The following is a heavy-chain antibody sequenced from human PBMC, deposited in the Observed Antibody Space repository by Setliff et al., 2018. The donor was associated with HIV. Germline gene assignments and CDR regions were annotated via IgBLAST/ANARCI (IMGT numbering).Heavy chain of an antibody. V-gene: IGHV7-4-1*02. J-gene: IGHJ4*02. D-gene: IGHD3-9*01. CDR2: INTETGNP. CDR1: GYTLTTFG. Sequence: GASVKVSCKASGYTLTTFGISWVRQARGQGLEWMGWINTETGNPMYAQGFRGRFVFSLDTSVTTAYLQISSLTAEDTAVYYCARDFLGDPDWSLDYWGQGTLVTVSS. CDR3: ARDFLGDPDWSLDY.